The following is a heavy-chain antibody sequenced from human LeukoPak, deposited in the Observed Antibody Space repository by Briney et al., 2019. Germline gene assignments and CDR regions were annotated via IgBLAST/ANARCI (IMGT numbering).Heavy chain of an antibody. D-gene: IGHD3-22*01. CDR2: INPNSGGT. Sequence: ASVKVSCKASGYTFTGYYMHWVRQAPGQGLEWMGWINPNSGGTNYAQKFQGRVTMTRDTSISTAYMELSRLRSDDTAVYYCARDSSGFFGSDAFDIWGQGTMVTVSS. CDR3: ARDSSGFFGSDAFDI. V-gene: IGHV1-2*02. J-gene: IGHJ3*02. CDR1: GYTFTGYY.